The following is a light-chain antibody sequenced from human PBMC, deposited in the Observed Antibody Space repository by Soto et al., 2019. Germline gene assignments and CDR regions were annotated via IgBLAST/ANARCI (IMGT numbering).Light chain of an antibody. CDR2: EAT. J-gene: IGLJ2*01. Sequence: QPVRTRVVSGSGVPGHSSRIFCTGSSSDIGRYNLVSWYQHHPGKAPKLIIYEATKRPSGVSDRISGSKSGNTASLTISGLQAEDEADYYCSSYAGTSTFVLFGGGTTVTVL. V-gene: IGLV2-23*01. CDR3: SSYAGTSTFVL. CDR1: SSDIGRYNL.